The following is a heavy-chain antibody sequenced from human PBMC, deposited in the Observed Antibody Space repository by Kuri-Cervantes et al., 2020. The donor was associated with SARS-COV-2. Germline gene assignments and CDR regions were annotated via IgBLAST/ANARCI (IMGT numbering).Heavy chain of an antibody. D-gene: IGHD2-8*01. V-gene: IGHV4-59*12. CDR2: IYYSGST. J-gene: IGHJ4*02. CDR1: GGSISSYY. CDR3: AREGLMGTMDY. Sequence: SETLSLTCTVSGGSISSYYWSWIRQPPGKGLEWIGYIYYSGSTNYNPSLKSRVTISVDTSKNQFSLKLSSVTAADTAVYYCAREGLMGTMDYWGQGTLVNVSS.